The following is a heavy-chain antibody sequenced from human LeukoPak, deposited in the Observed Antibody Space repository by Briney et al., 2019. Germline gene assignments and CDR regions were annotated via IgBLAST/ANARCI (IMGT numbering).Heavy chain of an antibody. CDR2: MNPNSGNT. V-gene: IGHV1-8*01. J-gene: IGHJ4*02. CDR1: GYTFTSYD. CDR3: ARVGNIVGADFDS. D-gene: IGHD1-26*01. Sequence: ASVKVSCKASGYTFTSYDINWVRQATGQGLEWMGWMNPNSGNTRYAQKFQGRVTMTRNTSISTAYMELSSLRSEDTAVYYCARVGNIVGADFDSWGQGTLVTVSS.